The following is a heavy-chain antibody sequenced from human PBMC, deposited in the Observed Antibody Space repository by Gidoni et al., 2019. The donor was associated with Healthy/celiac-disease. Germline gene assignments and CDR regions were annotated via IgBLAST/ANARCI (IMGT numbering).Heavy chain of an antibody. D-gene: IGHD3-3*01. CDR1: GSTFSSYR. J-gene: IGHJ6*02. V-gene: IGHV3-48*04. CDR2: ISSSSSTI. CDR3: ARLRSITIFGVVSNYYGMDV. Sequence: EVQLVESGGGLVQPGGSLRLSCAASGSTFSSYRMTWVRQAPGKGLEWVSYISSSSSTIYYADSVKGRFTISRDNAKNSLYLQMNSLRAEDTAVYYCARLRSITIFGVVSNYYGMDVWGQGTTVTVSS.